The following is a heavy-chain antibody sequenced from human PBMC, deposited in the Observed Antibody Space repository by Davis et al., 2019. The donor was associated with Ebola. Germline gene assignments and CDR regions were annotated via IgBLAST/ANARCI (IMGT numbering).Heavy chain of an antibody. J-gene: IGHJ6*02. CDR2: ISSSSSYT. CDR3: ARDGSGSYYYYYGMDV. V-gene: IGHV3-11*06. Sequence: GGSLRLSCAASGFTFSDYYMSWIRQAPGKGLEWVSYISSSSSYTNYADSVKGRFTISRDNAKNSLYLQMNSLRAEDTAVYYCARDGSGSYYYYYGMDVWGQGTTVTVSS. D-gene: IGHD3-10*01. CDR1: GFTFSDYY.